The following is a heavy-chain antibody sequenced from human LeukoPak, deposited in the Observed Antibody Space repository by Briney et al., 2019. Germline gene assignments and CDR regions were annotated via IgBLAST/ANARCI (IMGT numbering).Heavy chain of an antibody. J-gene: IGHJ4*02. CDR3: ARCASAVPAAVAC. Sequence: GGSLRLSCTGSGFTFSNYVMSWVRQAPGKGLEWVSAISGGGGSSGGSTYYADSVKGRFTISKDNSKNTLYLQMSSLRAEDTAVYYCARCASAVPAAVACWGQGTLVTVSS. CDR1: GFTFSNYV. V-gene: IGHV3-23*01. CDR2: ISGGGGSSGGST. D-gene: IGHD2-2*01.